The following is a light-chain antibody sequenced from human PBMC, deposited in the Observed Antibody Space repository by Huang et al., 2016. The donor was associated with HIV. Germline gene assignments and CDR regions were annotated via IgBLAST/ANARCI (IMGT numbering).Light chain of an antibody. V-gene: IGKV3-15*01. CDR2: AAS. Sequence: EIVMTQSPATLSVSPGERVTLSCRASQSISSDLAWFQQKPGQPPRLLIYAASTRATGSPARFSGRGSGTAFTLTLSSVQSEDFAVYFCHQYNKGHTFSQGTKLDIK. CDR1: QSISSD. J-gene: IGKJ2*01. CDR3: HQYNKGHT.